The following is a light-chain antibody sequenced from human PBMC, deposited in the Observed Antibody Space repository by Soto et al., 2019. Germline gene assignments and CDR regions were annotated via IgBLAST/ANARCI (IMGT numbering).Light chain of an antibody. CDR1: QRINSD. CDR3: QQYNNWPPWT. V-gene: IGKV3-15*01. Sequence: EIVMTQSPAILSVSPGERATLSCRASQRINSDLAWYQQKPGQAPRLLIYATSTRATGIPDRFSGDGSGTEFTLTISSLQSEDFAIYYCQQYNNWPPWTFGQGTKVDIK. CDR2: ATS. J-gene: IGKJ1*01.